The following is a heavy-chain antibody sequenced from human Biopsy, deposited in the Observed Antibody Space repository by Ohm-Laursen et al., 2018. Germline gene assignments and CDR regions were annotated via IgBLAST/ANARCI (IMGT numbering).Heavy chain of an antibody. CDR3: ARHPTGFWFDP. J-gene: IGHJ5*02. CDR1: GGSVSSNVHY. Sequence: SDTLSLICTVSGGSVSSNVHYWAWIRQPPGKGLECIGTVFHSGITFYNPSLKSRVTISIDTSKNQFSLNLSSVTAADTAVYYCARHPTGFWFDPWGQGTLVTVSS. CDR2: VFHSGIT. V-gene: IGHV4-39*01.